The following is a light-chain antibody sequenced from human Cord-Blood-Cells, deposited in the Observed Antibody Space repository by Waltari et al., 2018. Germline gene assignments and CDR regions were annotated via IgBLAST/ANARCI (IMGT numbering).Light chain of an antibody. Sequence: QSALTQPASGSGSPGQSITISCPGTSSDVRGYNYVSWYPQHPGKAPKLMIYDVSKRPSGVSNRFSGSKSGNTASLTISGLQAEDEADYYCSSYTSSSTWVFGGGTKLTVL. CDR2: DVS. CDR3: SSYTSSSTWV. V-gene: IGLV2-14*01. CDR1: SSDVRGYNY. J-gene: IGLJ3*02.